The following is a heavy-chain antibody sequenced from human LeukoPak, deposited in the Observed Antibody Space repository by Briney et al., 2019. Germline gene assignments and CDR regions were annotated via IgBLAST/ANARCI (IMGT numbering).Heavy chain of an antibody. V-gene: IGHV3-23*01. CDR1: GFSFTNYA. CDR3: ANLPYDSSGYWAYFDN. D-gene: IGHD3-22*01. CDR2: IGGSGGNT. Sequence: GGSLRLSCAASGFSFTNYAMSWVRRAPGKGLEWVSGIGGSGGNTYYADSVKGRFTISGDSSKNVLYLQMNSLRAEDTAVYYCANLPYDSSGYWAYFDNWGQGTLVTVSS. J-gene: IGHJ4*02.